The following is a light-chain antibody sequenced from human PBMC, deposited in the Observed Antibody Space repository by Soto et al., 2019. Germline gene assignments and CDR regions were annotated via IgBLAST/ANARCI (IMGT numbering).Light chain of an antibody. CDR2: AAS. Sequence: DIQMTQSPSSLSASVGDRVTITCRASQTISTYLDWYQQNPGKAPKLLIYAASSLHSGVPSRFSGSGSGTDFTLSIRRLQPEDFETCYCQQSSHIPYTFGQGTKLEIK. J-gene: IGKJ2*01. V-gene: IGKV1-39*01. CDR1: QTISTY. CDR3: QQSSHIPYT.